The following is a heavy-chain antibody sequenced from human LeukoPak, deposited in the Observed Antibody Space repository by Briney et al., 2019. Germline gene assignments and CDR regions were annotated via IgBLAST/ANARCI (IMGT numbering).Heavy chain of an antibody. CDR2: ISAYNGNT. CDR1: GYTFTSYG. D-gene: IGHD3-9*01. J-gene: IGHJ6*04. Sequence: ASVKVSCKASGYTFTSYGISWVRQAPGQGLEWMGWISAYNGNTNYAQKLQGRVTMTTDTSTGTAYMELRSLRSDDTAVYYCARVLTGYYNPYYYYYGMDVRGKGTTVTVSS. CDR3: ARVLTGYYNPYYYYYGMDV. V-gene: IGHV1-18*04.